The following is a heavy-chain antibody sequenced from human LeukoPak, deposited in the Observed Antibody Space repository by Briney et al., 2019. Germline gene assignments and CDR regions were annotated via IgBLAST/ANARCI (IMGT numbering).Heavy chain of an antibody. CDR3: ARGRWSSYGSGSYYTGGDDAFDI. Sequence: ASVKVSCKASGYTFTSYDINWVRQATGQGLEWMGWMNPNSGNTGYAQKFQGRVTITRNTSISTAYMELSSLRSEDTAVYYCARGRWSSYGSGSYYTGGDDAFDIWGQGTMVTVSS. D-gene: IGHD3-10*01. CDR1: GYTFTSYD. CDR2: MNPNSGNT. V-gene: IGHV1-8*03. J-gene: IGHJ3*02.